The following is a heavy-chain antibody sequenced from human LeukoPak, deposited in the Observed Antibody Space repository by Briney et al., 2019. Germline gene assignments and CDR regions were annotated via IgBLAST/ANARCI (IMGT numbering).Heavy chain of an antibody. Sequence: EASVKVSCKTSGYTFTDYYIHWVRQAPGQGLEWMGWINPNSGERNSAQKFQGRVTMTGDSSISTAYMGLSRVTSDDTAVYYCARDRDYSNTERGFDYWGQGTLVTVSS. D-gene: IGHD4-11*01. CDR3: ARDRDYSNTERGFDY. CDR2: INPNSGER. J-gene: IGHJ4*02. V-gene: IGHV1-2*02. CDR1: GYTFTDYY.